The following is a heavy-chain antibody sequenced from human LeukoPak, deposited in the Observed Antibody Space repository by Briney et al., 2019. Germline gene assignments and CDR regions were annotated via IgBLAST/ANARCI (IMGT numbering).Heavy chain of an antibody. CDR2: INHSGST. Sequence: SETLSLTCAVYGGSLSGYYWSWIRQPPGKGLEWIGEINHSGSTNYNPSLKSRVTISVDTSKNQFSLKLSSVTAADTAVYYCARGILLRYFDWSYYYYYMDVWGKGTTVTVSS. J-gene: IGHJ6*03. CDR1: GGSLSGYY. V-gene: IGHV4-34*01. CDR3: ARGILLRYFDWSYYYYYMDV. D-gene: IGHD3-9*01.